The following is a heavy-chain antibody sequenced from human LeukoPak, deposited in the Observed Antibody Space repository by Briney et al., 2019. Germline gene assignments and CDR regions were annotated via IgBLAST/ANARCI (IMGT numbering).Heavy chain of an antibody. V-gene: IGHV4-59*12. Sequence: SETLSLTCTVSGGSISSYYWSWIRQPPGKGLEWIGYVYYSGSTYYNPSLKSRVTISVDRSKNQFSLKLSSVTAADTAVYYCARGGSRGSDSSGYYRDWGQGTLVTVSS. D-gene: IGHD3-22*01. CDR1: GGSISSYY. CDR3: ARGGSRGSDSSGYYRD. CDR2: VYYSGST. J-gene: IGHJ4*02.